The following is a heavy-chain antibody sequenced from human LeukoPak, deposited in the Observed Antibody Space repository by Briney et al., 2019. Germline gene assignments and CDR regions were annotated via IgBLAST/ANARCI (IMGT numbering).Heavy chain of an antibody. CDR2: ISGSGGST. Sequence: GGSLRLSCAASGFTFSNYGMSWVRQAPGKGLEWVSVISGSGGSTYYADSVKGRFTISRDNAKNTLYLQMNSLRAEDTAVYYCAKVSVSSSWYFDYWGQGTLVTVSA. D-gene: IGHD6-13*01. CDR3: AKVSVSSSWYFDY. CDR1: GFTFSNYG. V-gene: IGHV3-23*01. J-gene: IGHJ4*02.